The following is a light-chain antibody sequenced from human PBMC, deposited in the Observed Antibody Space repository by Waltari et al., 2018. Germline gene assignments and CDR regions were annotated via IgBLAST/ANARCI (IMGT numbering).Light chain of an antibody. V-gene: IGKV1-39*01. CDR2: DAS. J-gene: IGKJ3*01. Sequence: DIQMTQSPSSLSASVGDRVTMTCRASQSITNYLSWYQHKLGDAPNLLVYDASTLVSGVPSRFNGSGSGTEFTLTISSLQPEDLATYYCLQTYSTLMFSFGPGTKVDL. CDR3: LQTYSTLMFS. CDR1: QSITNY.